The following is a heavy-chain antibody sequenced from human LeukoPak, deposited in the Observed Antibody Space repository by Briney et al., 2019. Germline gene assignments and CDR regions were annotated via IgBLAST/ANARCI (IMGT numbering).Heavy chain of an antibody. CDR3: ASRPYDFWSGYYTPMDV. D-gene: IGHD3-3*01. V-gene: IGHV4-30-4*01. CDR1: GGSISSGDYY. J-gene: IGHJ6*04. CDR2: IYYSGST. Sequence: SQTLSLTCTVSGGSISSGDYYWSWIRQPPGKGLEWIGYIYYSGSTYYNPSLKSRVTISVDTSKNQFSLKLSSVTAADTAVYYCASRPYDFWSGYYTPMDVWGKGTTVTVSS.